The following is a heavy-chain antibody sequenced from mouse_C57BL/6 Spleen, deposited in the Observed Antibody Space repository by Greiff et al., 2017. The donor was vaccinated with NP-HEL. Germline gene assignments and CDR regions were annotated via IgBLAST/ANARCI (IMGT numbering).Heavy chain of an antibody. CDR2: IDPSDSYT. CDR3: ARDYEY. V-gene: IGHV1-69*01. CDR1: GYTFTSYW. D-gene: IGHD1-1*01. J-gene: IGHJ3*01. Sequence: VQLQQPGAELVMPGASVKLSCKASGYTFTSYWMHWVKQRPGQGLEWIGEIDPSDSYTNYNQKFKGKSTLTVDKSSSTAYMQLSSLTAEDSAVYYCARDYEYWGQGTLVTVSA.